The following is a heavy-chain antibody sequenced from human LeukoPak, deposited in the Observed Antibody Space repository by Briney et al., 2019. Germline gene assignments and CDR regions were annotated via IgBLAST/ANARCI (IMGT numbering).Heavy chain of an antibody. D-gene: IGHD6-13*01. CDR3: AKDGLFPAAGTEY. CDR2: ISGSSRST. J-gene: IGHJ4*02. V-gene: IGHV3-23*01. CDR1: GFTFSTYA. Sequence: GGSLRLSCAASGFTFSTYAMSWVRQAPGKGLEWASAISGSSRSTYYADSVKGRFTISRDNSKNTLYLQMNNLRAEDTAVYYCAKDGLFPAAGTEYWGQGTLVTVSS.